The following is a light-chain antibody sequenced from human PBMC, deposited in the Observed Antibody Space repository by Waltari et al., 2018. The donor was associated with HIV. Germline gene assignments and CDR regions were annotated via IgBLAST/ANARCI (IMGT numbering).Light chain of an antibody. CDR1: PGPVSSGHY. CDR2: SSH. CDR3: MLFSRSSYL. Sequence: QTVVTQEPSLSVAPGGTLTLTCSSAPGPVSSGHYANWFQQNPGQPPRPLFYSSHKRHSFTPERCSASLVGDRAALTLSSVWPEDQADYFCMLFSRSSYLFGGGTKVTVL. V-gene: IGLV7-43*01. J-gene: IGLJ2*01.